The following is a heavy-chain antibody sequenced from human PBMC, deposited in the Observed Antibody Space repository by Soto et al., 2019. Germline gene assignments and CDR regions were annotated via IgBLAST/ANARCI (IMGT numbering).Heavy chain of an antibody. V-gene: IGHV3-66*01. D-gene: IGHD6-13*01. Sequence: EVQLVESGGGLVQPGGSLRLSCAASEFTVSSNYMSWVRQAPGKGLEWVSVIYSGGSTYYADSVKGRFTISRDNSKNTVYLQMNSLRAAVAAVYYCATLQWRGSSPIDYWDQGTLVTVSS. J-gene: IGHJ4*02. CDR2: IYSGGST. CDR3: ATLQWRGSSPIDY. CDR1: EFTVSSNY.